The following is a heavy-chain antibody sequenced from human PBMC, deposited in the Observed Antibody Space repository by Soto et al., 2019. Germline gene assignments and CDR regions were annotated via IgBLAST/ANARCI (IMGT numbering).Heavy chain of an antibody. J-gene: IGHJ5*02. CDR2: IYYSGTT. CDR1: GGSISSGGYY. D-gene: IGHD5-18*01. Sequence: SETLSLTCTVSGGSISSGGYYWSWIRQHPGKGLEWIGYIYYSGTTYYNPSLKSRVTISVDTSKNQFSLKLSSVTAADTAVYYCARDLSGYNYGYGRFDPWGQGTLVTVSS. V-gene: IGHV4-31*03. CDR3: ARDLSGYNYGYGRFDP.